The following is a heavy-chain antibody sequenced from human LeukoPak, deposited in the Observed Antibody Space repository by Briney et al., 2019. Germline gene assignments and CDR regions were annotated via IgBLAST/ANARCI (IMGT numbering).Heavy chain of an antibody. CDR2: INNSGGST. V-gene: IGHV3-23*01. Sequence: GGSLRLSCAASGFTLNNYAMSWVRQAPGKGLEWVSIINNSGGSTYYADSVKGRFTISRDLSKNTLYLQMNSLRPEDTAVYYCAKNAAGIVLMIYAPLDSWGQGTLVTVSS. J-gene: IGHJ4*02. D-gene: IGHD2-8*01. CDR1: GFTLNNYA. CDR3: AKNAAGIVLMIYAPLDS.